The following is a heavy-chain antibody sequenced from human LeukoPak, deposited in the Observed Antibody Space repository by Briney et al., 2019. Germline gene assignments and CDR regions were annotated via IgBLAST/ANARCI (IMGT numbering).Heavy chain of an antibody. CDR2: ISAYNGNT. V-gene: IGHV1-18*01. CDR3: ASGLTIFGVVNAFDI. J-gene: IGHJ3*02. CDR1: GYTFTSYG. Sequence: ASVKVSCKASGYTFTSYGISWVRQAPGQGLEWMGWISAYNGNTNYAQKLQGRVTMTTDTSTSTVYMELSSLRSEDTAVYYCASGLTIFGVVNAFDIWGQGTMVTVSS. D-gene: IGHD3-3*01.